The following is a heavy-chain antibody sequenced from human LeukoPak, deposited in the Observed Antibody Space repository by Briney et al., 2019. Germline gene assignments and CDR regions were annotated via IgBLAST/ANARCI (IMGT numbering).Heavy chain of an antibody. V-gene: IGHV5-51*01. CDR1: GYSFTSYW. CDR2: IYPGDSDT. D-gene: IGHD3-22*01. CDR3: ARHGYYDTSGQSPHYYYYGMDV. J-gene: IGHJ6*02. Sequence: GESLKISCKGSGYSFTSYWIGWVRQMPGKGLEWMGIIYPGDSDTRYSPSFQGQVTISADKSISTAYLQWSSLKASDTAMYYCARHGYYDTSGQSPHYYYYGMDVWGQGTTVTVSS.